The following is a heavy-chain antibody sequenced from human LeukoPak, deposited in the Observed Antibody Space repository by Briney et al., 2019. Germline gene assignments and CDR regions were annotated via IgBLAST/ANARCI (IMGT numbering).Heavy chain of an antibody. Sequence: GGSLRLSCAASGFTFSSYSMNWVRQAPGKGLEWVSRINSDGSSTSYADSVKGRFTISRDNAKNTLYLQMNSLRAEDTAVYYCARDIAAAAPDYWGQGTLVTVSS. CDR2: INSDGSST. CDR3: ARDIAAAAPDY. V-gene: IGHV3-74*01. CDR1: GFTFSSYS. J-gene: IGHJ4*02. D-gene: IGHD6-13*01.